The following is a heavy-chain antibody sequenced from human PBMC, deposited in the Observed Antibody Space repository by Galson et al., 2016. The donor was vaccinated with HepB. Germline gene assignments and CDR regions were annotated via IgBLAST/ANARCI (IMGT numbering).Heavy chain of an antibody. J-gene: IGHJ3*01. V-gene: IGHV3-15*07. CDR1: GFVFKNAW. D-gene: IGHD1-26*01. Sequence: SLRLSCAASGFVFKNAWMHWVRQAPGKGLEWVGRIKIENHGGTTDFAAPVKGRFTISRDDSRNILYLQMNSLKTEDTAVYYCTTDGATTPYNAFDVWGQGTMVTVSS. CDR2: IKIENHGGTT. CDR3: TTDGATTPYNAFDV.